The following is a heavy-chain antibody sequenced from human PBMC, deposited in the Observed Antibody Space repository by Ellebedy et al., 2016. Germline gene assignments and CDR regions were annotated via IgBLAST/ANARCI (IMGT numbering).Heavy chain of an antibody. V-gene: IGHV3-30-3*01. CDR1: GFTFSSYA. Sequence: GGSLRLSCAASGFTFSSYAMHWVRQAPGKGPEWVAVISYDGSNKYYADSVKGRFTISRDNSKNTLYLQMNSLRAEDTAVYYCAKGASDPLDAFDIWGQGTMVTVSS. J-gene: IGHJ3*02. CDR2: ISYDGSNK. CDR3: AKGASDPLDAFDI.